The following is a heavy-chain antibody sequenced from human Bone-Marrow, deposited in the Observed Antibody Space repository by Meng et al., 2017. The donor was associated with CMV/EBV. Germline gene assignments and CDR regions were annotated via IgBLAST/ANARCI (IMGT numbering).Heavy chain of an antibody. V-gene: IGHV4-59*01. CDR2: IYYSRST. CDR3: ARGGGGGYHFDY. D-gene: IGHD3-16*02. CDR1: GGAISSYY. J-gene: IGHJ4*01. Sequence: ESLKISCTVSGGAISSYYWSWIRQAPGEGLDWVGYIYYSRSTYYKPSLKSRVTMSLNASKRQFSLKLTSVTAADTAVYYCARGGGGGYHFDYWGRGTLVTVSS.